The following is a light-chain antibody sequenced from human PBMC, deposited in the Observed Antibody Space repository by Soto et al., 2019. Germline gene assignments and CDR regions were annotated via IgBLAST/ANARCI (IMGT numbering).Light chain of an antibody. CDR2: GAS. J-gene: IGKJ1*01. CDR3: QQYATSRWT. Sequence: ETVLTQSPGTLSLSPGDRATLSCRASQSVSSAYLAWYQQKPGQAPRLLIYGASSRAAGIPDRFSGSESGTDFTLTISRLEPEDFAVYYCQQYATSRWTFGQGTKVEIK. V-gene: IGKV3-20*01. CDR1: QSVSSAY.